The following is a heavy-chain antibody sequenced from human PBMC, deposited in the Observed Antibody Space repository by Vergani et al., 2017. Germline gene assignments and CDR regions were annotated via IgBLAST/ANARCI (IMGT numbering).Heavy chain of an antibody. CDR3: TTTAPPRRAFDI. CDR2: FIGSGGGT. Sequence: EVQLLESGGGLVQPGGSLRLSCAASGFTFTTYAMGGVRQAPGKGWGWVSHFIGSGGGTYYADSVKGRFTISRDNSKNTLYLQMNSLRAEDTAVYYCTTTAPPRRAFDIWGQGTMVTVSS. J-gene: IGHJ3*02. D-gene: IGHD4-17*01. V-gene: IGHV3-23*01. CDR1: GFTFTTYA.